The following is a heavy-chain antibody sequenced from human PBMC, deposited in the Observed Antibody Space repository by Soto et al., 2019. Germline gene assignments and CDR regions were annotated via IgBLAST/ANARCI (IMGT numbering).Heavy chain of an antibody. CDR2: ISYDGSNK. V-gene: IGHV3-30*18. J-gene: IGHJ2*01. CDR1: GFTFSSYG. Sequence: QVQLVESGGGVVQPGRSLRLSCAASGFTFSSYGMHWVRQAPGKGLEWVAVISYDGSNKYYADSVKGRFTISRDNSKNTLYLQMNSLRAEDTAVYYCAKALVDLWGSGTLVNVSS. CDR3: AKALVDL.